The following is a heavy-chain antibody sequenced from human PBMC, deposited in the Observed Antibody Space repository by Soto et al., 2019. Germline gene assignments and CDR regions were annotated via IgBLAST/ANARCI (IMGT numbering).Heavy chain of an antibody. Sequence: EVQLLESGGGLVQPGGSLRLSCAASGFTFSSYAMSWVRQAPGKGLEWVSAISGSGGSTYYADSVKGRFTISRDNSKNTMYLQMNRLRAEDTAVYYCAKDTGQRLAGGAFDIWGQGTMVTVSS. CDR2: ISGSGGST. V-gene: IGHV3-23*01. CDR1: GFTFSSYA. D-gene: IGHD6-19*01. CDR3: AKDTGQRLAGGAFDI. J-gene: IGHJ3*02.